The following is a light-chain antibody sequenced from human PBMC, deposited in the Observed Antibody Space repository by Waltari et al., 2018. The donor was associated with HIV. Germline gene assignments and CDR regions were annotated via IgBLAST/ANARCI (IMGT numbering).Light chain of an antibody. CDR2: DNN. V-gene: IGLV1-51*01. CDR1: TSNIETNY. J-gene: IGLJ2*01. Sequence: QPVLTQPPSVSAAPGRSVTITCSGSTSNIETNYVSWYQQIPGTAPKLLIYDNNKRPSGIPGRVSGSKSATSATLGITGLQTGDEAEYFCGTWDSSLNTPVFGGGSRLTVL. CDR3: GTWDSSLNTPV.